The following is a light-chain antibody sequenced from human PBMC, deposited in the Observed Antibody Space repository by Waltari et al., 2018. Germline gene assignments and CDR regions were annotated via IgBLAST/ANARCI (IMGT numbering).Light chain of an antibody. V-gene: IGKV3-11*01. CDR3: QQRSDWPPSIT. J-gene: IGKJ5*01. Sequence: EVVLTQSPVTLSLSPGERATLSCRASQSVGKFLAWYQKKPGQAPRLLIYDASNRATGIPVTFIGSVSGTDFTLTISSVQPEDFALYFCQQRSDWPPSITFGQGTRLEI. CDR1: QSVGKF. CDR2: DAS.